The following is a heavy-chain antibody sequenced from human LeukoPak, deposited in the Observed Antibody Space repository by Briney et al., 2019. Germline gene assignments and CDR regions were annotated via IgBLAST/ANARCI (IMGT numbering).Heavy chain of an antibody. Sequence: GGPLRLSCATSGFSFTDYPMNWVRQAPGKGLEWISNIRTTAEGAKYAYYADSVKGRVTISRDDGKNTLYLHMNSLRDDDTAVYYCATDQRYAFDYWGQGILVTVSS. CDR1: GFSFTDYP. CDR3: ATDQRYAFDY. CDR2: IRTTAEGAKYA. D-gene: IGHD3-9*01. J-gene: IGHJ4*02. V-gene: IGHV3-48*02.